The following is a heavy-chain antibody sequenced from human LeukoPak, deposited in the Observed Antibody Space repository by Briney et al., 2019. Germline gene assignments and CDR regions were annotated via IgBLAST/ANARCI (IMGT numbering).Heavy chain of an antibody. Sequence: ASVKVSCKASGYTLTGYYMHWVRQAPGQGLEWMGWINPNSGGTNYAQKFQGRVTMTRDTSISTAYMELSRLRSDDTAVYYCAREGDCSSTSCYTGDNYFDYWGQGTLVTVSS. CDR1: GYTLTGYY. D-gene: IGHD2-2*01. V-gene: IGHV1-2*02. CDR3: AREGDCSSTSCYTGDNYFDY. J-gene: IGHJ4*02. CDR2: INPNSGGT.